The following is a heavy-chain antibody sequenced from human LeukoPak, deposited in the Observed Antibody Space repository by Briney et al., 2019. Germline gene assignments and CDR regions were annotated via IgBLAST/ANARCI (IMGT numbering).Heavy chain of an antibody. J-gene: IGHJ5*02. CDR3: ARESPTAAGNNWFDP. CDR1: GGFISSSSHH. CDR2: IYYSGNT. D-gene: IGHD6-13*01. V-gene: IGHV4-39*07. Sequence: SETLSLTCTVSGGFISSSSHHWGWIRQPPGKGLEWIGSIYYSGNTYYNPSLKSRVIISVDTSKNQFSLKLSSVTAADTAVYYCARESPTAAGNNWFDPWGQGTLVTVSS.